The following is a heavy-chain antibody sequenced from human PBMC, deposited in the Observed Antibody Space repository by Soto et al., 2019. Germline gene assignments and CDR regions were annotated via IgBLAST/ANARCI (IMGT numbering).Heavy chain of an antibody. CDR1: GFTFSSYG. CDR3: AKEVHPMVRGQYVMDV. D-gene: IGHD3-10*01. CDR2: ISYDGSNK. Sequence: GGSLRLSCAASGFTFSSYGMHWVRQAPGKGLEWVAVISYDGSNKYYADSVKGRFTISRDNSKNTLYLQMNSLRAEDTAVYYCAKEVHPMVRGQYVMDVWGQGPKVTVSS. J-gene: IGHJ6*02. V-gene: IGHV3-30*18.